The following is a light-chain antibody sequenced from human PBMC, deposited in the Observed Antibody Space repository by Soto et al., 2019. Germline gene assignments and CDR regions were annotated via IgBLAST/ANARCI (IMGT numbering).Light chain of an antibody. CDR2: ETS. J-gene: IGKJ1*01. Sequence: DIQLTQSPSTLSASVGDRVTITCRASQTISSWLAWYQQKPGKAPNLLIYETSNLESGVPSRFSGGGSGTDFTLTISSLQPDDFATYYCQYYNYYSWTFGQGTKVEIK. V-gene: IGKV1-5*03. CDR3: QYYNYYSWT. CDR1: QTISSW.